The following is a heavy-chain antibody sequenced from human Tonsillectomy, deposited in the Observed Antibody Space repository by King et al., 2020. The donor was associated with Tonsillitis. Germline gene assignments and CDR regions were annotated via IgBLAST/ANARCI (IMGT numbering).Heavy chain of an antibody. D-gene: IGHD3-3*01. CDR2: ISGSGGST. V-gene: IGHV3-23*04. CDR1: GFTFSSYA. Sequence: DVQLVESGGDLIQPGGSLRLSCAASGFTFSSYAMSWVRQAPGKGLDWVSGISGSGGSTYYADSVEGRFAISRDNSKNTLYLQMNSLRAEETAVYYCAKRADFCRHHGMAVWDKRTTVTV. CDR3: AKRADFCRHHGMAV. J-gene: IGHJ6*04.